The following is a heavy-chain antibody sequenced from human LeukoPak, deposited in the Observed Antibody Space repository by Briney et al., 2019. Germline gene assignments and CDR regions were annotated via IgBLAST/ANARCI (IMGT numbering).Heavy chain of an antibody. J-gene: IGHJ4*02. CDR1: GGSISTYY. CDR2: IYYSGST. CDR3: ARHKVQRWLQSPFDY. D-gene: IGHD5-24*01. Sequence: SETLSLTCTVSGGSISTYYWSWIRQPPGKGLEWIGYIYYSGSTTYNPSLKSRVTISVDTSKNKFSLKLSSVTAADTAAYYCARHKVQRWLQSPFDYWGQETLVTVSS. V-gene: IGHV4-59*08.